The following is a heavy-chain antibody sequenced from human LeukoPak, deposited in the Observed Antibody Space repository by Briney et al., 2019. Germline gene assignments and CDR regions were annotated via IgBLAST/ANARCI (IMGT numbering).Heavy chain of an antibody. D-gene: IGHD5-12*01. CDR2: ISGRGDYT. CDR3: ARGYDALSG. Sequence: GGSLRLSCAAFGFTFSDYAMNWVRQAPGRGLEWVSTISGRGDYTYYADSVKGQFTISRDNSNNTMYLQINSLRAEDTAVYFCARGYDALSGWGQGTLVTVSS. V-gene: IGHV3-23*01. J-gene: IGHJ4*02. CDR1: GFTFSDYA.